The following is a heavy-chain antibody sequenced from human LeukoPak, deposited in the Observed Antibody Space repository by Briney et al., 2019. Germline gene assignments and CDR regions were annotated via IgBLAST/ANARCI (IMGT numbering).Heavy chain of an antibody. D-gene: IGHD6-13*01. CDR1: GGSFSGYY. J-gene: IGHJ4*02. V-gene: IGHV4-34*01. CDR3: ARAFAAAVRDY. Sequence: SETLSLTCAVYGGSFSGYYWSWIRQPPGKGLEWIGEINHSGGTNYNPSLKSRVTISVDTSKNQFSLKLSSVTAADTAVYYCARAFAAAVRDYWGQGTLVTVSS. CDR2: INHSGGT.